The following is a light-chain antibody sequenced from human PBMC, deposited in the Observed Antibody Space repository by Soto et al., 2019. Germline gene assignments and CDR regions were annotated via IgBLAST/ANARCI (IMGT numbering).Light chain of an antibody. CDR3: QQSFSPLWT. CDR2: AAS. V-gene: IGKV1-39*01. CDR1: QSISNY. J-gene: IGKJ1*01. Sequence: DIQMTQSPSSLSASVGDRVTITCRASQSISNYLNWYQQKPGKAPKLLIYAASSMQSGVPSRFSGSGSETEFTLTISSLQPDDSANYYCQQSFSPLWTFGQGTKVEV.